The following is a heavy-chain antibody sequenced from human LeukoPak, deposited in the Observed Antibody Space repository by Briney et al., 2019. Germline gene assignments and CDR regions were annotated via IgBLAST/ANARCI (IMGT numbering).Heavy chain of an antibody. Sequence: SETLSLTCTVSGGSISRSSYYWGWIRQPPGKGLEWIGSIYYSGSTYYNQSLKSRVTISVDTSKNQFSLKLSSVTAADTAVYYCARTDIVVVPAARPNWFDPWGQGTLVTVSS. CDR1: GGSISRSSYY. CDR3: ARTDIVVVPAARPNWFDP. D-gene: IGHD2-2*02. CDR2: IYYSGST. V-gene: IGHV4-39*01. J-gene: IGHJ5*02.